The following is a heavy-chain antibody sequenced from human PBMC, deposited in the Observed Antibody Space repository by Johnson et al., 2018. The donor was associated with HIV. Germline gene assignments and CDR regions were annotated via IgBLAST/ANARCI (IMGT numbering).Heavy chain of an antibody. V-gene: IGHV3-15*01. CDR1: GFTFTNAW. CDR3: TTDLEWELLHDAFDI. CDR2: IKSKTDGGTT. D-gene: IGHD1-26*01. Sequence: VQLVESGGGGVQPGRSLRLSCAASGFTFTNAWMSWVRQAPGKGLEWVGRIKSKTDGGTTDYPAPVKGRFTILRADSKNTLYLQMNSLKTEDTALYYCTTDLEWELLHDAFDIWGQGTMVTVSS. J-gene: IGHJ3*02.